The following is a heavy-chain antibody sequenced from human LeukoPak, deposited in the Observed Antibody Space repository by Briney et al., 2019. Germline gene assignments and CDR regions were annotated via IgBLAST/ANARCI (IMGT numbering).Heavy chain of an antibody. CDR3: AKDRVGATRVPFDY. V-gene: IGHV3-30*02. CDR1: GFTFSSYG. CDR2: IRYDGSNK. J-gene: IGHJ4*02. D-gene: IGHD1-26*01. Sequence: GGSLRLSCAASGFTFSSYGMHWVRQAPGKGLECVAFIRYDGSNKYYPDSVKGRFTISRDNSKNTLYLQMNSLRAEDTAVYYCAKDRVGATRVPFDYWGQGTLVTVSS.